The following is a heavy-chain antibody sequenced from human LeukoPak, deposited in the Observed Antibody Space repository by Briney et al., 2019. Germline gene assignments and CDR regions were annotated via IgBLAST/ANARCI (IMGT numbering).Heavy chain of an antibody. CDR2: INHSGST. Sequence: PSETLSLTCAVYGGSFSGYYWCWIRQPPGKGLEWVGEINHSGSTNYNPSLKSRVTISVDTSKNQFSLKLSSVTAADTAVYYCARGRVRIVGATTPFDYWGQGTLVTVSS. D-gene: IGHD1-26*01. CDR1: GGSFSGYY. V-gene: IGHV4-34*01. CDR3: ARGRVRIVGATTPFDY. J-gene: IGHJ4*02.